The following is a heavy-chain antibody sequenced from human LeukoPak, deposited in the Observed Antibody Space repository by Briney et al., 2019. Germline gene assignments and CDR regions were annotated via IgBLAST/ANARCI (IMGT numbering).Heavy chain of an antibody. Sequence: PSETLSLTCTVSGGSISSYYWSWIRQPPGKGLEWTGYIYYSGSTNYNPSLKSRVTISVDTSKNQFSLKLSSVTAADTAVYYCARLGYCSGGSCLTFDYWGQGTLSPSPQ. CDR1: GGSISSYY. V-gene: IGHV4-59*01. CDR2: IYYSGST. CDR3: ARLGYCSGGSCLTFDY. D-gene: IGHD2-15*01. J-gene: IGHJ4*02.